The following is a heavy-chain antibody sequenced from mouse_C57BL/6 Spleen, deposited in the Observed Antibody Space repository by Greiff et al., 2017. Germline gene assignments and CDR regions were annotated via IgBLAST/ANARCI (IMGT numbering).Heavy chain of an antibody. CDR2: IDPEDGDT. Sequence: VHVKQSGAELVRPGASVKLSCTASGFNIKDYYMHWVKQRPEQGLEWIGRIDPEDGDTEYAPKFQGKATMTADTSSNTAYLQLSSLTSEDTAVYYCTTWGYYGSSPHGGQGTTLTVSS. V-gene: IGHV14-1*01. CDR3: TTWGYYGSSPH. CDR1: GFNIKDYY. D-gene: IGHD1-1*01. J-gene: IGHJ2*01.